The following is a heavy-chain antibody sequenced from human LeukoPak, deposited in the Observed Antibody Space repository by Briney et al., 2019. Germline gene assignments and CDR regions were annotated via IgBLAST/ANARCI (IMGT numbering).Heavy chain of an antibody. V-gene: IGHV4-34*01. CDR1: GGSFSGYY. Sequence: PSETLSLTCAVYGGSFSGYYWSWIRQPPGKGLEWIGEINHSGSTNYNPSLKSRVTISVDTFKNQFSLKLSSVTAADTAVYYCARGQGIYSYWGQGTLVTVSS. CDR2: INHSGST. J-gene: IGHJ4*02. CDR3: ARGQGIYSY. D-gene: IGHD4-11*01.